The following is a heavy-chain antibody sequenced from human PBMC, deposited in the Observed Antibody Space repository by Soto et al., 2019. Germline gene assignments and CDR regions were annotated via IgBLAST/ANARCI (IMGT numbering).Heavy chain of an antibody. CDR3: AVDYGSGSSSPDY. CDR2: ISYDGSNK. J-gene: IGHJ4*02. V-gene: IGHV3-30-3*01. CDR1: GFTFSSYA. D-gene: IGHD3-10*01. Sequence: GGSLRLSCAASGFTFSSYAMHWVRQAPGKGLEWVAVISYDGSNKYYADSVKGRFTISRDNSKNTRYLQMNSLRAEDTAVYYCAVDYGSGSSSPDYWGQGTLVTVSS.